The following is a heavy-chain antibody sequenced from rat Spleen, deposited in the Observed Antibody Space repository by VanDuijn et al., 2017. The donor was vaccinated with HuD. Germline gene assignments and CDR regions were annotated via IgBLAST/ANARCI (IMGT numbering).Heavy chain of an antibody. CDR2: ISYDGSTT. Sequence: EVQLVESDGGLVQPGRSLKLSCAASGFTFSDYYMAWVRQAPTKGLEWVATISYDGSTTYYRDSVKGRFTISRDNAKSTLYLQMDSLRSDDTATYYCARHEDYSGLDYWGQGVMVTVSS. CDR1: GFTFSDYY. J-gene: IGHJ2*01. D-gene: IGHD1-1*01. V-gene: IGHV5-29*01. CDR3: ARHEDYSGLDY.